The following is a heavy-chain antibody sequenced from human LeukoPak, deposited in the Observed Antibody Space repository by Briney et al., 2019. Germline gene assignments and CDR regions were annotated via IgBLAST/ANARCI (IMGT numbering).Heavy chain of an antibody. D-gene: IGHD6-19*01. CDR1: GFTFSTSW. Sequence: PGGSLRLSCAASGFTFSTSWMSWVRQVPGKGLEWVANIKKDGSETYYVDSVKGRFTISRDNAKNSLYLQMNSLRAEDTAVYYCAKDTASTPYGSGWVDYWGQGTLVTVSS. V-gene: IGHV3-7*03. J-gene: IGHJ4*02. CDR2: IKKDGSET. CDR3: AKDTASTPYGSGWVDY.